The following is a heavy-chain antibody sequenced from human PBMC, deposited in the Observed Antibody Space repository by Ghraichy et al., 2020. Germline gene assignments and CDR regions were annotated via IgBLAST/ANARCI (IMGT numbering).Heavy chain of an antibody. CDR2: ISSNGDST. D-gene: IGHD3-3*01. J-gene: IGHJ4*02. V-gene: IGHV3-64D*06. CDR1: GFTFSTYA. CDR3: VKDRGNIIRDFDS. Sequence: GESLNISCSASGFTFSTYAMHWVRQAPGKGLEYVSAISSNGDSTYYADSVKGRFTISRDNSKTTLYLQMSSLSAEDTAVYYCVKDRGNIIRDFDSWGEGTLVTVSS.